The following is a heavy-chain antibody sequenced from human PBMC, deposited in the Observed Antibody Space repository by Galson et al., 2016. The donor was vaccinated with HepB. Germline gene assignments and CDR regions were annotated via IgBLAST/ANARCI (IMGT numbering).Heavy chain of an antibody. V-gene: IGHV7-4-1*02. CDR2: INTNTGNP. D-gene: IGHD3-10*01. CDR3: ARSMIPYGSQNYNFDTFDI. CDR1: GYTFSSYS. Sequence: SVKVSCKASGYTFSSYSMNWVRQAPGQGLEWMGWINTNTGNPAYAQHFTGRFVLSLDTSVSTAYLQISGLKAEDTAVYYCARSMIPYGSQNYNFDTFDIWGQGTMVTVSS. J-gene: IGHJ3*02.